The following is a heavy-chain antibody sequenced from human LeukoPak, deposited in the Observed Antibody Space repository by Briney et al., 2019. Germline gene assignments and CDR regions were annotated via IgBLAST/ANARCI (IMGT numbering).Heavy chain of an antibody. Sequence: SETLSLTCAVYGGSFSGYYWSWIRQPPGKGLEWIGEINHSGSTNYNPSLKSRVTISVDTSKNQFSLKLSSETAADTAVYYCARLLTGYPTRYYYYYGMDVWGQGTTVTVSS. CDR1: GGSFSGYY. V-gene: IGHV4-34*01. CDR2: INHSGST. J-gene: IGHJ6*02. CDR3: ARLLTGYPTRYYYYYGMDV. D-gene: IGHD3-9*01.